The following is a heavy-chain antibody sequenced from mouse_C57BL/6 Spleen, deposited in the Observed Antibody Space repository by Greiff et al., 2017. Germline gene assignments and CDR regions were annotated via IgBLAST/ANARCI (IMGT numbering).Heavy chain of an antibody. CDR2: IYPRSGNT. V-gene: IGHV1-81*01. J-gene: IGHJ4*01. CDR1: GYTFTSYG. CDR3: ARSKDDYPYAMDY. D-gene: IGHD2-4*01. Sequence: VQLQESGAELARPGASVKLSCKASGYTFTSYGISWVKQRTGQGLEWIGEIYPRSGNTYYNEKFKGKATLTADKSSSTAYMELRSLTSEDSAVYFCARSKDDYPYAMDYWGQGTSVTVSS.